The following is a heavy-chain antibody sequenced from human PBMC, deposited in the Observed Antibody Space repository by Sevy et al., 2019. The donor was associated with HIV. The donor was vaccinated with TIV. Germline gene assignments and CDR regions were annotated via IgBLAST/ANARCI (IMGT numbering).Heavy chain of an antibody. V-gene: IGHV3-23*01. CDR3: EKRSVYGDYDY. CDR1: GFTFSSYS. CDR2: ISESGGST. J-gene: IGHJ4*02. D-gene: IGHD4-17*01. Sequence: AGSLRLSCAASGFTFSSYSMNWVRQALGKGLEWVSGISESGGSTYYTDSVRGRFTISRDNSKNTLFLQMNSLRVEDTAVYYCEKRSVYGDYDYWGQGTLVTVSS.